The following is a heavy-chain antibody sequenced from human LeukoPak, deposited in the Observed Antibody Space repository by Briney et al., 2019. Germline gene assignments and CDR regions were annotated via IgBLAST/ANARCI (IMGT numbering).Heavy chain of an antibody. Sequence: GRSLILSCAASGFTFRSFVMHWVRQAPGKGLEWVAAISYEDGSNKYYADSVKGRFTISRDNSKYTVYLEMNSLRVEDTAMYYCSKERPEEYYASGSYFDYWGQGTLVTVSS. D-gene: IGHD3-10*01. CDR1: GFTFRSFV. V-gene: IGHV3-30*04. J-gene: IGHJ4*02. CDR3: SKERPEEYYASGSYFDY. CDR2: ISYEDGSNK.